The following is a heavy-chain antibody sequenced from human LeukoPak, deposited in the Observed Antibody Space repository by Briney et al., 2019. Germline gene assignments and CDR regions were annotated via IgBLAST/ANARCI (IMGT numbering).Heavy chain of an antibody. Sequence: GGSLRLSCAASGFTFSDYYMNWIRQAPGKGLEWVSYISSSRSYTNYADSVKGRFTISRDNAKNSLYLQMNSLRAEDTAVYYCARGRHSSSWYDCWGQGTLVTVSS. J-gene: IGHJ5*01. D-gene: IGHD6-13*01. CDR2: ISSSRSYT. V-gene: IGHV3-11*06. CDR1: GFTFSDYY. CDR3: ARGRHSSSWYDC.